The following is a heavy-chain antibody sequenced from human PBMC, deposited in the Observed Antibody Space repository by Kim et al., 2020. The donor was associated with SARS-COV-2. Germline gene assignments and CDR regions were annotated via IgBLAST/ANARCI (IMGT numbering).Heavy chain of an antibody. J-gene: IGHJ4*02. CDR2: IYYSGST. D-gene: IGHD3-3*01. CDR3: ARLGFLEWEPFDY. Sequence: SETLSLTCTVSGGSISSSSYYWGWIRQPPGKGLEWIGSIYYSGSTYYNPSLKSRVTISVDTSKNQFSLKLSSVTAADTAVYYCARLGFLEWEPFDYWGQGTLVTVSS. V-gene: IGHV4-39*01. CDR1: GGSISSSSYY.